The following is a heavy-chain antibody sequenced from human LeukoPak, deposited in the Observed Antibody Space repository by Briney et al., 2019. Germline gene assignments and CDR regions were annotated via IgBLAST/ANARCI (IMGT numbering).Heavy chain of an antibody. J-gene: IGHJ6*03. D-gene: IGHD3-16*01. CDR2: ISAYNGNT. CDR3: ARGGPTNYYYYYYMDV. Sequence: ASVKVSCKASGYTFTSYGISWVRQAPGQGLEWMGWISAYNGNTNYAQKPQGRVTMTTDTSTSTAYMELRSLRSDDTAVYYCARGGPTNYYYYYYMDVWGKGTTVTVSS. CDR1: GYTFTSYG. V-gene: IGHV1-18*01.